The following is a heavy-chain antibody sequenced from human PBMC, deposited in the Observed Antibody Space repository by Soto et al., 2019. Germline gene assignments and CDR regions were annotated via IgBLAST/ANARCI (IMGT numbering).Heavy chain of an antibody. D-gene: IGHD6-6*01. V-gene: IGHV4-30-4*01. Sequence: SETLSLTCTVSGGSISSDDYYWSWIRQPPGKGLEWIGYIYYNGRTDYNPSLKSRVIISIDTSKNQFSLNLSSVSAADTAVYYCARDRSNSPDYFDYWGQGTLVTVSS. CDR3: ARDRSNSPDYFDY. CDR1: GGSISSDDYY. CDR2: IYYNGRT. J-gene: IGHJ4*02.